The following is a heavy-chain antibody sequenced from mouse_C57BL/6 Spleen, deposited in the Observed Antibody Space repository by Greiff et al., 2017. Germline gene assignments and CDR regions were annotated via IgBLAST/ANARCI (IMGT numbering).Heavy chain of an antibody. Sequence: VKLMESGPGLVQPSQSLSITCTVSGFSLTSYGVHWVRQSPGKGLEWLGVIWSGGSTDYNAAFISRLSISKDNSKSQVFFKMNSLQADDTAIYYCARKAGGNYGYYAMDYWGQGTSVTVSS. J-gene: IGHJ4*01. CDR2: IWSGGST. CDR3: ARKAGGNYGYYAMDY. D-gene: IGHD2-1*01. CDR1: GFSLTSYG. V-gene: IGHV2-2*01.